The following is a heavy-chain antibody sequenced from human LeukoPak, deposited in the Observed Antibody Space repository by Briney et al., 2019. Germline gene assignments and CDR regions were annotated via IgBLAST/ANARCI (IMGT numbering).Heavy chain of an antibody. J-gene: IGHJ5*02. D-gene: IGHD6-6*01. CDR1: GYTFTVYY. CDR3: ARWSAARFLFWFDP. V-gene: IGHV1-2*02. CDR2: INPNSGGT. Sequence: ASVTVSCKASGYTFTVYYMHWVRQAPGQGLEWMGWINPNSGGTNYAQKFQGRVTMTRDTSISTAYMELSRLRSDDTAVYYCARWSAARFLFWFDPWGQGTLVTVSS.